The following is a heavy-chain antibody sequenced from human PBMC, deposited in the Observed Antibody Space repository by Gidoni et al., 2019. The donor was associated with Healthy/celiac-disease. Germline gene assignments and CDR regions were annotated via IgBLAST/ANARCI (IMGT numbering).Heavy chain of an antibody. CDR2: IYYSGSP. Sequence: QVQLQESGPGLVKPSQTLSLTCTVSGGSISSGGYSCSWIRQHPGKGLEWIGYIYYSGSPYYNPSLKSRVTISVDTSKNQFSLKLSSVTAADTAVYYCARDLIGITIFGVAPTNSYGMDVWGQGTTVTVSS. D-gene: IGHD3-3*01. CDR1: GGSISSGGYS. CDR3: ARDLIGITIFGVAPTNSYGMDV. J-gene: IGHJ6*02. V-gene: IGHV4-31*03.